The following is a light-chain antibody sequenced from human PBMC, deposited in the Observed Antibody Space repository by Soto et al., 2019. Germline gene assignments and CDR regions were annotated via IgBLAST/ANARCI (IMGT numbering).Light chain of an antibody. CDR3: QQRTHWPPLT. CDR2: DAS. CDR1: QSVTTE. Sequence: EIVLTQSPATLSLSPGERATLFCRASQSVTTELAWYQHKPGQAPRLLIYDASNRATGIPARFSGSGSGTDFTLTISSLEPEDFAVYYCQQRTHWPPLTFGGGTKVEIK. V-gene: IGKV3-11*01. J-gene: IGKJ4*01.